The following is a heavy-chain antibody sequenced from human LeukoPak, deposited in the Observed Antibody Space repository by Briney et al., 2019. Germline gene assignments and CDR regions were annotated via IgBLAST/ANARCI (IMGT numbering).Heavy chain of an antibody. CDR2: IYTSGST. CDR1: GGSISSYY. V-gene: IGHV4-4*07. D-gene: IGHD5-12*01. J-gene: IGHJ6*03. Sequence: SETLSLTCTVSGGSISSYYWSWIRQPAGKGLEWIGRIYTSGSTNYNPSLTSRVTMSVDTSKNQFSLKLSSVTAADTAVYYCARELRDYYYYYMDVWGKGTTVTISS. CDR3: ARELRDYYYYYMDV.